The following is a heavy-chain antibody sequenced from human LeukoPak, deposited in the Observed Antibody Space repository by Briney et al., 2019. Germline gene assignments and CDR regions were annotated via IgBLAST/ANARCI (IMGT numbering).Heavy chain of an antibody. V-gene: IGHV3-66*01. CDR3: ARGGVSYYYYMDV. Sequence: PGGSLRLSCAASGFTFSSYSMNWVRQAPGKGLEWVSVIYSGGSTYYADSVKGRFTISRDNSKNTLYLQMNSLRAEDTAVYYCARGGVSYYYYMDVWGKGTTVTISS. CDR1: GFTFSSYS. D-gene: IGHD1-26*01. J-gene: IGHJ6*03. CDR2: IYSGGST.